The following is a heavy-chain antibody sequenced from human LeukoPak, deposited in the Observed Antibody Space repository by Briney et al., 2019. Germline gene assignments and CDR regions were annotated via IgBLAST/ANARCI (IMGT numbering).Heavy chain of an antibody. CDR1: GFTFSSYS. Sequence: RAGGSLRLSCAASGFTFSSYSMNWVRQAPGKGLEWVSYISSSSSTIYYADSVKGRFTISRDNAKNSLYLQMNSLRDEDTAVYYCAREPRGGGDYPSFDYWGQGTLVTVSS. CDR3: AREPRGGGDYPSFDY. CDR2: ISSSSSTI. D-gene: IGHD2-21*02. V-gene: IGHV3-48*02. J-gene: IGHJ4*02.